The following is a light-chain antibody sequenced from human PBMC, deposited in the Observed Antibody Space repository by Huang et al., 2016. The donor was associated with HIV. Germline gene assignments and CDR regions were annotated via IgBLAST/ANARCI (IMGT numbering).Light chain of an antibody. J-gene: IGKJ3*01. CDR2: WAS. Sequence: DIVMTQSPDFLAVSLGERAAINCKSSQSLLYRSNNKNYLAWYQQKPGQPPKLLIYWASTRESGVPDRFSGSGSVTDVTLTISSLQAADLAVYYCQQYYNTPFTFGPGTKVDIK. CDR1: QSLLYRSNNKNY. V-gene: IGKV4-1*01. CDR3: QQYYNTPFT.